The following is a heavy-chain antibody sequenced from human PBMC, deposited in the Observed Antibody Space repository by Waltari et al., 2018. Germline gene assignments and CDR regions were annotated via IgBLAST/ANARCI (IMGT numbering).Heavy chain of an antibody. CDR2: IYRRDSDT. Sequence: EVQLVQSGAEVKKPGESLKISCQVSGYSLTDYWIAWVRRMPGKGLEWMGIIYRRDSDTRYSPSFQGRVTISVDKSIDTAYLEWSSLKASDTGIYYCAKPWNNGWYYSGMDVWGQGTSVTVSS. CDR1: GYSLTDYW. V-gene: IGHV5-51*01. D-gene: IGHD6-19*01. J-gene: IGHJ6*02. CDR3: AKPWNNGWYYSGMDV.